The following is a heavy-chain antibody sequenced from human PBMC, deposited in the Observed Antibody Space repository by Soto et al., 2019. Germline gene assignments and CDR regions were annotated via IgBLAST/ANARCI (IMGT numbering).Heavy chain of an antibody. V-gene: IGHV4-39*01. Sequence: SETLSLTCTVSGGSISSSSYYWGWIRQPPGKGLEWIGSIYYSGSTYYNPSLKSRVTISVDTSKNQFSLKLSSVTAADTAVYYCARLVTGYSSGWYGGFDYWGQGTLVTVSS. CDR3: ARLVTGYSSGWYGGFDY. CDR1: GGSISSSSYY. CDR2: IYYSGST. J-gene: IGHJ4*02. D-gene: IGHD6-19*01.